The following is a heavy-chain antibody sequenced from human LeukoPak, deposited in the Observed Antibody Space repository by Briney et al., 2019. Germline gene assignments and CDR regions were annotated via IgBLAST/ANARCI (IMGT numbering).Heavy chain of an antibody. CDR2: INHSGST. Sequence: SETLSLTCAVYGGSFSGYYWSWIRQPPGKGLEWIGEINHSGSTNYNPSLKSRVTISVDTSKNQFSLKLSSVTAADTAVYYCARGFLGPILRRRDDAFDIWGQGTMVTVSS. CDR1: GGSFSGYY. CDR3: ARGFLGPILRRRDDAFDI. V-gene: IGHV4-34*01. D-gene: IGHD2-21*01. J-gene: IGHJ3*02.